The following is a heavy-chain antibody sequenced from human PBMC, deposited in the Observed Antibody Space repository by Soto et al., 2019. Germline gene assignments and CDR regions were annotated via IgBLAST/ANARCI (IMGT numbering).Heavy chain of an antibody. J-gene: IGHJ4*02. V-gene: IGHV3-15*07. Sequence: PGGSLRLSCTASDLTIGNVWVNWIRQAPGKGLEWVGLIKSKPDGGTTEFAAPVKGRFAISREDSRSSVSLQMNSLKTENKAEYYCISNSIGGQETVVTVS. CDR3: ISNSI. D-gene: IGHD3-16*02. CDR1: DLTIGNVW. CDR2: IKSKPDGGTT.